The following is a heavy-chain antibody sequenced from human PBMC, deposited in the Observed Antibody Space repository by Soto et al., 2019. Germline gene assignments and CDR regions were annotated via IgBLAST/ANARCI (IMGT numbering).Heavy chain of an antibody. CDR1: GGTFSSYA. CDR2: IIPIFGTA. D-gene: IGHD2-15*01. J-gene: IGHJ6*02. V-gene: IGHV1-69*06. CDR3: GGGRRDIVVVVAAPIPNYYCYGMDV. Sequence: ASVKVSCKASGGTFSSYAISWVRQAPGQGLEWMGGIIPIFGTANYAQKFQGRVTVTADKSTSTAYMELSSLRSEDTAVYYCGGGRRDIVVVVAAPIPNYYCYGMDVWGQGTTVTVSS.